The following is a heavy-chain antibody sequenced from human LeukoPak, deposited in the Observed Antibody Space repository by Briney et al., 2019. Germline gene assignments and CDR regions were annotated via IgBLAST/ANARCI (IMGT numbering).Heavy chain of an antibody. D-gene: IGHD1-26*01. V-gene: IGHV3-73*01. J-gene: IGHJ4*02. CDR3: TSDLLGIVGAT. Sequence: GGSLRLSCAASGFTFSGSAMHWVRQASGKGLEWVGRIRSKANSYATAYAASVKGRFTISRDDSKNTAYLQMNSLKTEDTAVYYCTSDLLGIVGATWGQGTLVTVSS. CDR1: GFTFSGSA. CDR2: IRSKANSYAT.